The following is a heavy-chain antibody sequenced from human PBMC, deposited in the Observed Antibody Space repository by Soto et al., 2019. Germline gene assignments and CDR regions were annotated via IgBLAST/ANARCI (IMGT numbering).Heavy chain of an antibody. CDR2: ISAYNGNT. V-gene: IGHV1-18*04. CDR3: AREGRGYSYGPLIYYYYGMDV. D-gene: IGHD5-18*01. CDR1: GYTFTSYG. Sequence: ASVKVSYKASGYTFTSYGISWVRQAPGQGLEWMGWISAYNGNTNYAQKLQGRVTMTTDTSTSTAYMELRSLRSDDTAVYYCAREGRGYSYGPLIYYYYGMDVWGQGTTVTVSS. J-gene: IGHJ6*02.